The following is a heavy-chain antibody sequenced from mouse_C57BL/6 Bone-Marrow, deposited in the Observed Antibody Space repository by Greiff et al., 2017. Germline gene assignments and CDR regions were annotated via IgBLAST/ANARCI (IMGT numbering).Heavy chain of an antibody. CDR3: ASWCYYGSSLGLSY. D-gene: IGHD1-1*01. V-gene: IGHV1-81*01. Sequence: VQLQQSGAELARPGASVKLSCKASGYTFTSYGISWVKQRTGQGLEWIGEIYPRSGNTYYNEKFKGKATLTADKSSSTSYMKLRSLISEDSSVYFCASWCYYGSSLGLSYWGQGTLVTVSA. J-gene: IGHJ3*01. CDR1: GYTFTSYG. CDR2: IYPRSGNT.